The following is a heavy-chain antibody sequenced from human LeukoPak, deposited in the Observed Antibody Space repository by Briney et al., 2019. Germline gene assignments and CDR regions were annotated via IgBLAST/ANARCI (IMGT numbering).Heavy chain of an antibody. CDR3: ASQASGNLKPV. J-gene: IGHJ4*02. CDR2: IIPIFGIA. D-gene: IGHD4-23*01. V-gene: IGHV1-69*04. CDR1: GGTFISYA. Sequence: ASVKVSCKASGGTFISYAISWVRQAPGQGLEWMGRIIPIFGIANYAQKFQGRVTITADKSTSTAYMELSSLRSEDTAVYYCASQASGNLKPVWGQGTLVTVSS.